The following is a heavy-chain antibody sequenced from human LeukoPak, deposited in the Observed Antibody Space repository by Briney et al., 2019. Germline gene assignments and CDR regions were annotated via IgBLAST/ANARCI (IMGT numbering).Heavy chain of an antibody. CDR2: ISSSGSTI. Sequence: PGGSLRLSCAASGFTFSSYEMNWVRQAPGKGLEWVSYISSSGSTIYYAESVKGRFTISRDNSKNRLYLKMNSLRAEDTAVYYCAKESTVTPGSVNWFDPWGQGTLVTVSS. J-gene: IGHJ5*02. CDR3: AKESTVTPGSVNWFDP. D-gene: IGHD4-17*01. CDR1: GFTFSSYE. V-gene: IGHV3-48*03.